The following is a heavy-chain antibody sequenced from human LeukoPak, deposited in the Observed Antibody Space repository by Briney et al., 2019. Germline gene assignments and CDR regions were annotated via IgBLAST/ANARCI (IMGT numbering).Heavy chain of an antibody. J-gene: IGHJ4*02. Sequence: PGGSLRLSCAASGFTFSSYWMSWVRQAPGKGLEWVSAISGSGGSTYYADSVKGRFTISRDNSKNTLYLQMNSLRAEDTAVYYCARDRRIAARIDYWGQGTLVTVSS. D-gene: IGHD6-6*01. CDR3: ARDRRIAARIDY. CDR1: GFTFSSYW. CDR2: ISGSGGST. V-gene: IGHV3-23*01.